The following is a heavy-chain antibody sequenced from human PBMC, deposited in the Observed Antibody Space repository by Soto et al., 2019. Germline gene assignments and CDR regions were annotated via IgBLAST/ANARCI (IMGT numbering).Heavy chain of an antibody. V-gene: IGHV3-7*01. Sequence: GGSLRLSCAGSGCRFSSHWMIWVRQAPGKGLEWVARVNEDGSQSFHVVSVKGRFTISRDNAKNSLYLQMTSLRAEDTAVYYCARVSRAVLPAALDHWGQVTLVPVSS. CDR3: ARVSRAVLPAALDH. D-gene: IGHD2-2*01. J-gene: IGHJ4*02. CDR1: GCRFSSHW. CDR2: VNEDGSQS.